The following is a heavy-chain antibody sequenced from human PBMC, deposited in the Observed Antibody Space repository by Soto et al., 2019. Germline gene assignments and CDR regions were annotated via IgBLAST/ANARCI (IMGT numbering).Heavy chain of an antibody. V-gene: IGHV1-3*01. D-gene: IGHD2-15*01. CDR2: INAGNGNA. J-gene: IGHJ4*02. Sequence: ASVKVSCKASGYTLTSYARHWVRQAPGQRLEWMGWINAGNGNAKYSQKFQGRVTITRDTSASTAYMELSSLRSEDTAVYYCARDLGGWPDYWGQGTLVTVSS. CDR3: ARDLGGWPDY. CDR1: GYTLTSYA.